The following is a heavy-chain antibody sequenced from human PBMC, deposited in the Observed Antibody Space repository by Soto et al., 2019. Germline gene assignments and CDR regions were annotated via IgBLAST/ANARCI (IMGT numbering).Heavy chain of an antibody. CDR3: AHRPKANPVVPAGIVFDP. Sequence: SGPTLVQPTQTLTLTCTFSGFSLSTSGVGVGWIRQPPGKALEWLALIYWDDDKRYSPSLKSRLTITKDTSKNQVVLTMTNMDPVDTATYYCAHRPKANPVVPAGIVFDPWGQGTLVTVSS. J-gene: IGHJ5*02. D-gene: IGHD2-2*01. CDR1: GFSLSTSGVG. CDR2: IYWDDDK. V-gene: IGHV2-5*02.